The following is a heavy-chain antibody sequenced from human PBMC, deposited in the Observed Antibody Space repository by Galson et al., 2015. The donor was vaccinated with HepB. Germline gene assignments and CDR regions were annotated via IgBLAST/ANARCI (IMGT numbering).Heavy chain of an antibody. CDR3: ARELGSSGWYGRRRGYYFDY. D-gene: IGHD6-19*01. Sequence: SLRLSCAASGFTFSSYGMHWVRQAPGKGLEWVAVISYDGSNKYYADSVKGRFTISRDNSKNTLYLQMNSLRAEDTAVYYCARELGSSGWYGRRRGYYFDYWGQGTLVTVSS. CDR2: ISYDGSNK. CDR1: GFTFSSYG. J-gene: IGHJ4*02. V-gene: IGHV3-30*19.